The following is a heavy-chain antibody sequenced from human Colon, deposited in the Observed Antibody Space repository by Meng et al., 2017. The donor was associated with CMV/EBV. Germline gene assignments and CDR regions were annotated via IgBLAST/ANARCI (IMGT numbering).Heavy chain of an antibody. V-gene: IGHV3-30*02. CDR3: ATITGSKVY. D-gene: IGHD1-20*01. Sequence: GESLKISCAASGFTFSSYGMHWVRQAPGKGLEWVAFIRYDGSNKYYADSVKGRFTISRDNSKNTLYLQMNSLRAEDTAVYYCATITGSKVYWGQGTLVTVSS. CDR1: GFTFSSYG. J-gene: IGHJ4*02. CDR2: IRYDGSNK.